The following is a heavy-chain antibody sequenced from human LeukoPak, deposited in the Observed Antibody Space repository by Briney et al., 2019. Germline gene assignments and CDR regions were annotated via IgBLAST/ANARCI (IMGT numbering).Heavy chain of an antibody. CDR2: ISAYNGNT. J-gene: IGHJ5*02. Sequence: ASVKVSCKASGYTFTSYGISWVRQAPGQGLEWMGWISAYNGNTNYAQKLQGRVTMTTDTSTSTAYMELRSLSSDDTAVYYCARGSSGWYRGWFDPWGQGTLVTVSS. V-gene: IGHV1-18*01. D-gene: IGHD6-19*01. CDR3: ARGSSGWYRGWFDP. CDR1: GYTFTSYG.